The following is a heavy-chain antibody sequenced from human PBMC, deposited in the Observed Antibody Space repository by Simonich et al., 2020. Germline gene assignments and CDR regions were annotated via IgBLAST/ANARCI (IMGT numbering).Heavy chain of an antibody. D-gene: IGHD1-1*01. V-gene: IGHV5-51*01. CDR3: ARQLNDFDI. CDR2: IYPGASDT. J-gene: IGHJ3*02. CDR1: GYSFTSYG. Sequence: EVQLVQSGAEVKKPGESLKISCKGSGYSFTSYGIGWVRQMPGKGLEGRWFIYPGASDTRYSPPFQGQVTISADKSISTAYLQWSSLKASDTAMYYCARQLNDFDIWGQGTMVTVSS.